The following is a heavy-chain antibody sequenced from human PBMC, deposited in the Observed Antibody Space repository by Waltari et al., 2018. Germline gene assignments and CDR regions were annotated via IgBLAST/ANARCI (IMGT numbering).Heavy chain of an antibody. V-gene: IGHV4-39*07. J-gene: IGHJ4*02. D-gene: IGHD1-26*01. CDR3: ARHLGSGSYYQDYYFDY. Sequence: QLQLQESGPGLVKPSETLSLTCTVSGGSISSSSYYWGWIRQPPGKGREWIGSIYYSGSTYYNPSLKRRVTISVDTSKNQFSLKLSSVTAADTAVYYCARHLGSGSYYQDYYFDYWGQGTLVTVSS. CDR1: GGSISSSSYY. CDR2: IYYSGST.